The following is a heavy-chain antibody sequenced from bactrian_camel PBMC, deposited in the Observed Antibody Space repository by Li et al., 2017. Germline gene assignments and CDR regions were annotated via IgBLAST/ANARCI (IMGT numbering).Heavy chain of an antibody. Sequence: VQLVESGGGSVQAGGSLRLSWVASGPRYSSLCMGWFRQAPGKQREGVAAIYTSDGITSYADSVKGRFTIAQYNDRNTVFLQMNGLKPEDTATYFCAGDSTVTRACYCIGDYCYTPVSGYWGQGTQVTVS. CDR1: GPRYSSLC. D-gene: IGHD2*01. J-gene: IGHJ6*01. CDR3: AGDSTVTRACYCIGDYCYTPVSGY. V-gene: IGHV3S54*01. CDR2: IYTSDGIT.